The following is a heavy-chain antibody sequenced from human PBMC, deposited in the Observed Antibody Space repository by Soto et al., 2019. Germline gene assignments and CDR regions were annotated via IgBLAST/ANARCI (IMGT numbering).Heavy chain of an antibody. CDR3: AKGGRQWLVTSDFNY. J-gene: IGHJ4*02. V-gene: IGHV3-30*18. CDR1: GFTFSAYA. CDR2: VSHDGRNT. Sequence: VQLVESGGGVVQPGRSLPLSWAASGFTFSAYAMHWARQAPGKGLEWVAVVSHDGRNTHYADSVKGRFTISRDSSKNTVSLEMTSLRAEDTAVYYCAKGGRQWLVTSDFNYWGQGALVTVSS. D-gene: IGHD6-19*01.